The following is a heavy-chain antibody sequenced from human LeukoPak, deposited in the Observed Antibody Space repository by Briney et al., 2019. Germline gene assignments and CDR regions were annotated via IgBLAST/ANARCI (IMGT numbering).Heavy chain of an antibody. Sequence: SETLSLTCTVSGGSISSYYWSWIRQPPGRGLEWIGYIYYSGSTNYNPSLKSRVTISVDTSKNQFSLKLSSVTAADTAEYYCARFLFDYDILTGSFDPWGQGTLVTVSS. J-gene: IGHJ5*02. D-gene: IGHD3-9*01. CDR1: GGSISSYY. CDR3: ARFLFDYDILTGSFDP. CDR2: IYYSGST. V-gene: IGHV4-59*08.